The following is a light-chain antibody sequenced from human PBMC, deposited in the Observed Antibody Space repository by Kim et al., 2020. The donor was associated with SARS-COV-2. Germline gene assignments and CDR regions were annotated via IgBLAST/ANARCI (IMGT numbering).Light chain of an antibody. CDR1: QSVSSN. CDR2: AAS. CDR3: QQYTNWPQT. Sequence: EIVMTQSPVTLSVSPGERATPSCRASQSVSSNLAWYQQKPGQAPRLLVYAASTRATDIPARFSGSGSGTEFTLTISSLQSEDVAIYYCQQYTNWPQTFGQGTKVDIK. V-gene: IGKV3-15*01. J-gene: IGKJ1*01.